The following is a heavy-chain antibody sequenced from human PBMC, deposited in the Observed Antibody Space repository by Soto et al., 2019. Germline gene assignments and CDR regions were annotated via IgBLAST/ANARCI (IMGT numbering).Heavy chain of an antibody. Sequence: PGGSLRLSCAASGFSFTSYGIHWVRQAPGKGLEWVAVFWFDGSKKYYADSVKGRFSVSRDNAKSTLYLEMNSLRVDDTAVYYCARELLYGSGSRNFHYYGMDVWGQGTPVTV. J-gene: IGHJ6*02. V-gene: IGHV3-33*01. CDR2: FWFDGSKK. CDR3: ARELLYGSGSRNFHYYGMDV. CDR1: GFSFTSYG. D-gene: IGHD3-10*01.